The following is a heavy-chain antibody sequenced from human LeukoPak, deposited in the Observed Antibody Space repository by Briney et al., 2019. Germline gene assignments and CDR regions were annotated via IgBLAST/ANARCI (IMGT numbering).Heavy chain of an antibody. V-gene: IGHV3-64*01. J-gene: IGHJ4*02. CDR3: ARDLAYSGSYTFDY. CDR2: ISSNGGST. CDR1: GFTFSSYA. D-gene: IGHD1-26*01. Sequence: GGSLRLSCAASGFTFSSYAMHWVRQAPGKGLEYVSAISSNGGSTYYANSVKGRFTISRDNSKNTLYLQMGSLRAEDMAVYYCARDLAYSGSYTFDYWGQGTLVTVSS.